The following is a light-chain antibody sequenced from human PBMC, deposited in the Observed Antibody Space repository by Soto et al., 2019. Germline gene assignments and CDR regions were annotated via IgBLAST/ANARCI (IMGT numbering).Light chain of an antibody. CDR3: QYYGTSRQT. Sequence: EIVLTQSPGTLSLSPGERATLSCRASQSVSSSALAWYQQKPGQAPRRLIYGASSRATGIPDRFSGSGSGTDFTLTISRLEPEDFAVYYCQYYGTSRQTFGQGTKVEIK. V-gene: IGKV3-20*01. J-gene: IGKJ1*01. CDR2: GAS. CDR1: QSVSSSA.